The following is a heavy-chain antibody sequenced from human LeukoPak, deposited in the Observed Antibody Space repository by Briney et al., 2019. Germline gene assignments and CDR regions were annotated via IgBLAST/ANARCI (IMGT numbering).Heavy chain of an antibody. Sequence: GASVKVSCKASGYTFTGYYMHWVRQAPGQGLEWMGWINPNSGGTNYAQKFQGRVTMTRDTSISTAYMELSRLRSDDTAVYYCARAEIVVVPAAPFDYWGQGTLVTVSS. J-gene: IGHJ4*02. CDR1: GYTFTGYY. CDR3: ARAEIVVVPAAPFDY. CDR2: INPNSGGT. D-gene: IGHD2-2*01. V-gene: IGHV1-2*02.